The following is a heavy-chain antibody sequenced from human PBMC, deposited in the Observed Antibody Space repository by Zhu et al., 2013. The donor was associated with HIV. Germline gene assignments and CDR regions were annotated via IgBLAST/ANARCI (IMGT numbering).Heavy chain of an antibody. Sequence: VQSGVEVKKPGASVRVSCKASGYIFTTYGINWVRQAPGQGLEWMGGIIPMLGSPKYAQKFQGRVTITADQSTSTAYMELSSLRSEDTAVYYCARAQLAASGLYYLGMDVWGQGTTVTVSS. CDR1: GYIFTTYG. CDR2: IIPMLGSP. J-gene: IGHJ6*02. V-gene: IGHV1-69*10. D-gene: IGHD2-8*02. CDR3: ARAQLAASGLYYLGMDV.